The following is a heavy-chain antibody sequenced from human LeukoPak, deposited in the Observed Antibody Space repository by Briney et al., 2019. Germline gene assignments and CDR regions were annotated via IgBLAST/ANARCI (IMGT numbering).Heavy chain of an antibody. CDR2: ISAYNGNT. CDR1: GYTFTSYG. CDR3: ARVPHPPTYTIFGVVNIGHDY. J-gene: IGHJ4*02. V-gene: IGHV1-18*01. Sequence: ASVKVSCKASGYTFTSYGISWVRQAPGQGLEWMGWISAYNGNTNYAQKLQGRVTMTTDTSTSTAYMELRSLRSDDTAVYYCARVPHPPTYTIFGVVNIGHDYWGQGTLVTVSS. D-gene: IGHD3-3*01.